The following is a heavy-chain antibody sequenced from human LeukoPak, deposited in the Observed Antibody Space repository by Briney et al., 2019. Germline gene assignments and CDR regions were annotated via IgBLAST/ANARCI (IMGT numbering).Heavy chain of an antibody. Sequence: PGGSLRLSCAASGFTFSNSWMHWVRQAPGKGLAWVSRINTDGSSIIYADSVKGRFTISRDNAKNTLHLQMNGLRAEDTAVYYCARERPAADFDFWGQGTLVTVSS. CDR3: ARERPAADFDF. J-gene: IGHJ4*02. CDR2: INTDGSSI. V-gene: IGHV3-74*01. D-gene: IGHD2-2*01. CDR1: GFTFSNSW.